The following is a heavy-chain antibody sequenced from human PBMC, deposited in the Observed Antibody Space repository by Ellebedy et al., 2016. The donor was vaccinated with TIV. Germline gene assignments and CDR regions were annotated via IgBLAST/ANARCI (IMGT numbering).Heavy chain of an antibody. J-gene: IGHJ4*02. CDR1: GYTFISYA. D-gene: IGHD6-13*01. CDR3: ARDHTSWYPLPLY. Sequence: AASVKVSCKVSGYTFISYAMHWVRQAPGQRLEWMGWINAGNGNITYSQRFQGRVTFTRDTSASTAYMELSSLRSEDTAVYYCARDHTSWYPLPLYWGQGTLVTVSS. V-gene: IGHV1-3*01. CDR2: INAGNGNI.